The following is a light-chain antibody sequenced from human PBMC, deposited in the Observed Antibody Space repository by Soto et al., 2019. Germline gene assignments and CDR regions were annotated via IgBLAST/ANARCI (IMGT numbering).Light chain of an antibody. V-gene: IGLV2-14*01. J-gene: IGLJ1*01. CDR3: FSYTSRGTYV. CDR2: EVS. CDR1: SSNVGNYND. Sequence: QSALTQPASVSGSPGQSITISCTGSSSNVGNYNDVSWYQQPPGKAPKLMIYEVSNRPSGVSNRFSGSKSGNTASLTISGLQDEDETDYYCFSYTSRGTYVFGPGTKLTVL.